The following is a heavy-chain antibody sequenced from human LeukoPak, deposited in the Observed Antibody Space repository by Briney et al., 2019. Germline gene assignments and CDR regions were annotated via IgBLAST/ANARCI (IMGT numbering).Heavy chain of an antibody. V-gene: IGHV4-59*01. CDR2: IYYSGST. CDR1: GGSISSYY. CDR3: ARGTIDYDSSGYYSDAFDI. Sequence: SETLSLTCTVSGGSISSYYWSWIRQPPGKGLEWIGYIYYSGSTNYNPSLKSRVTISVDTSKNQFSLKLSSVTAADTAVYYCARGTIDYDSSGYYSDAFDIWGQGTIVTVSS. J-gene: IGHJ3*02. D-gene: IGHD3-22*01.